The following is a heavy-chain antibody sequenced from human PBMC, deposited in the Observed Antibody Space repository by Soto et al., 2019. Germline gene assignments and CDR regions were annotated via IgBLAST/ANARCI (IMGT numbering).Heavy chain of an antibody. CDR1: GYNFMRYG. J-gene: IGHJ5*02. CDR2: INVDNGET. V-gene: IGHV1-18*04. Sequence: QVQLVQSGAEVKKPGASVKVSCKASGYNFMRYGLTWVRQAPGQGLEWMGWINVDNGETKYPQKIQGRVTMTTDTSTSSVYMELRSRTADDTAVYYWATWLSGGYSDWFDPLGHGTLVTVSS. D-gene: IGHD1-26*01. CDR3: ATWLSGGYSDWFDP.